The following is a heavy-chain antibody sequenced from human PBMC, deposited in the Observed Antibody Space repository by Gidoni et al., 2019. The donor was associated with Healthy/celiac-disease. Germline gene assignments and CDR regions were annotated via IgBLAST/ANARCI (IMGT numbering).Heavy chain of an antibody. Sequence: QVQLQESGPGLVKPSQTLSLTCTVSGGSISSGGYYWSWIRQHPGKGLEWIGYIYYSGSTYYNPSLKSRVTISVDTSKNQFSLKLSSVTAADTAVYYCARASPSYQEYQIYQGYFDYWGQGTLVTVSS. CDR2: IYYSGST. V-gene: IGHV4-31*03. J-gene: IGHJ4*02. CDR3: ARASPSYQEYQIYQGYFDY. CDR1: GGSISSGGYY. D-gene: IGHD3-16*02.